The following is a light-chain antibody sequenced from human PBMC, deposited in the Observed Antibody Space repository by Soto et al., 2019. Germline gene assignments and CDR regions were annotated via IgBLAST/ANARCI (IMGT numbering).Light chain of an antibody. CDR2: LEGSGSY. J-gene: IGLJ3*02. CDR1: SGHSSYI. Sequence: QSVLTQSSSASAALGSSVKLTCTLSSGHSSYIIAWHQQQPGKAPRYLMKLEGSGSYNKGSGVPDRFSGSSSVADRYLTISNLQFEDEDDYNSETWASNTQNWVFGGGTKLTV. V-gene: IGLV4-60*02. CDR3: ETWASNTQNWV.